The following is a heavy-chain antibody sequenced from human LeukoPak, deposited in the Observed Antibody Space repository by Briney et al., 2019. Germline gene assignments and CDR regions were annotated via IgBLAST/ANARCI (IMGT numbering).Heavy chain of an antibody. CDR1: GFTFSSYS. Sequence: GGSLRLSCAASGFTFSSYSMNWVRQAPGKGLEWVSSISSSSSYIYYADSVKGRFTISRDNAKNSLYLQMNSLRAEDTAVYYCARALPHSSHLDYWGQGTLVTVSS. V-gene: IGHV3-21*01. CDR2: ISSSSSYI. D-gene: IGHD3-22*01. J-gene: IGHJ4*02. CDR3: ARALPHSSHLDY.